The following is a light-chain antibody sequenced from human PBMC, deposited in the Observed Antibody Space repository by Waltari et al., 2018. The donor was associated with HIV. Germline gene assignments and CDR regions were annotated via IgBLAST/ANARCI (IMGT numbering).Light chain of an antibody. CDR2: KAS. V-gene: IGKV1-5*03. CDR3: QHYNSYPWT. J-gene: IGKJ1*01. Sequence: DIQMTQSPSTLSASVGDRVAITCRASHSVSSSLAWYQLKPGQAPKLLIYKASTLESGVPSRFSGSGSGIEFTLTITSLQPDDFATYYCQHYNSYPWTFGQGTKVEIK. CDR1: HSVSSS.